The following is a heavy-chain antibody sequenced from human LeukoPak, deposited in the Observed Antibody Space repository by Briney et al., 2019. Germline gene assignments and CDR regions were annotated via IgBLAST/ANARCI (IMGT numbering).Heavy chain of an antibody. CDR2: ISYDGSNK. J-gene: IGHJ4*02. V-gene: IGHV3-30-3*01. D-gene: IGHD3-22*01. Sequence: GGSLRLSCAASAFTFSTYAMHWVRQAPGKGLEWVAVISYDGSNKYYADSVKGRFTISRDNSKNTLYLQMNSLRAEDTAVYYCARDLSNYYDSSGYCDSWGQGTLVTVSS. CDR3: ARDLSNYYDSSGYCDS. CDR1: AFTFSTYA.